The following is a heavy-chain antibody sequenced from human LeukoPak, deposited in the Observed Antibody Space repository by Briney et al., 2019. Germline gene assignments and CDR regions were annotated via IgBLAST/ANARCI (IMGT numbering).Heavy chain of an antibody. CDR2: ISWDGGST. CDR3: AKAPEGIVVVTSGYFDY. J-gene: IGHJ4*02. CDR1: GFTFDDYA. V-gene: IGHV3-43D*03. D-gene: IGHD3-22*01. Sequence: GGSLRLSCAASGFTFDDYAMHWVRQAPGKGLEWVSLISWDGGSTYYADSVKGRFTISRDNAKNSLYLQMNRLRAEDTALYYCAKAPEGIVVVTSGYFDYWGQGTLVTVSS.